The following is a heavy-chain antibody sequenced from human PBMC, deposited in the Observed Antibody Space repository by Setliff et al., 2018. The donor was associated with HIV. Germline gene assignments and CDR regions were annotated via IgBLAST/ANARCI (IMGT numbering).Heavy chain of an antibody. D-gene: IGHD5-12*01. Sequence: GESLKISCQDSGYSSDRYWIGWVRQTPGKGLEWMGIIYPGDSDTRYSPSFQGQVTISVDKSISTAYLQWSSRKAADSAMYYCARCGYSYGSYGMDVWGQGTKVTVSS. CDR3: ARCGYSYGSYGMDV. CDR2: IYPGDSDT. CDR1: GYSSDRYW. J-gene: IGHJ6*02. V-gene: IGHV5-51*01.